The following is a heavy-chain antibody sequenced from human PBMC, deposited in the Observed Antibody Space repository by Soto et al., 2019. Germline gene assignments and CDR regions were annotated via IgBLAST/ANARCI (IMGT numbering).Heavy chain of an antibody. Sequence: PSETLSLTCTVSAGSISSYYWTWIRQPPGKGLEWIGFMYNSGSTHYNPSLKSRVTISLDTSKNQSSLNLRSVTAADTAVYYCASMGYHYGSGSYPLDYWGQGTLVTVSS. V-gene: IGHV4-59*08. CDR3: ASMGYHYGSGSYPLDY. J-gene: IGHJ4*02. CDR1: AGSISSYY. D-gene: IGHD3-10*01. CDR2: MYNSGST.